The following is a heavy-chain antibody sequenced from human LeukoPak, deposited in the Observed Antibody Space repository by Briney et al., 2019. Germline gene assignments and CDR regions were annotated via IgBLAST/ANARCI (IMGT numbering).Heavy chain of an antibody. Sequence: SETLSLTCTVSGGSISSSSYYWGWIRQPPGKGLEWIGSIYYSGSTYYNPSLKSRVTISVDTSKNQFSLKLSSVTAADTAVYYCARSLGATTMAWFDPWGQGTLVTVSS. CDR3: ARSLGATTMAWFDP. CDR1: GGSISSSSYY. D-gene: IGHD1-26*01. V-gene: IGHV4-39*07. J-gene: IGHJ5*02. CDR2: IYYSGST.